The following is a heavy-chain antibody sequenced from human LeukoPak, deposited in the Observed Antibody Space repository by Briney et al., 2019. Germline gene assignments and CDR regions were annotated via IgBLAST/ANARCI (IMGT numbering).Heavy chain of an antibody. CDR2: ISGSGGST. J-gene: IGHJ4*02. CDR3: AKDDTAMVRGPFDY. Sequence: GGSLRLSCAASGFTFSSYSMNWVRQAPGKGLEWVSAISGSGGSTYYADSVKGRFTISRDNSKNTLYLQMNSLRAEDTAVYYCAKDDTAMVRGPFDYWGQGTLVTVSS. D-gene: IGHD5-18*01. CDR1: GFTFSSYS. V-gene: IGHV3-23*01.